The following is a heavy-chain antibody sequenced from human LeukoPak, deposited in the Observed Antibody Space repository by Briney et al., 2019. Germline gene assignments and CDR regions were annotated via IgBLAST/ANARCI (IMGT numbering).Heavy chain of an antibody. Sequence: QSGGSLRPSCAASGFTFSSYAVSWVRQAPGKGLEWVSSISGSGVATYSADSVKGRFTISRDNSKNTLYLQMNSLRAEDTAVYYCAKDWGYSTSQGYYFDYWGQGTVVTVSS. D-gene: IGHD6-13*01. CDR2: ISGSGVAT. CDR3: AKDWGYSTSQGYYFDY. J-gene: IGHJ4*02. V-gene: IGHV3-23*01. CDR1: GFTFSSYA.